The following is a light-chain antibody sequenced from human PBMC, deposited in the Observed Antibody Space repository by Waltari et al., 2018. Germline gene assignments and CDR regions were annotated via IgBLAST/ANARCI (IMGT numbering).Light chain of an antibody. CDR3: MQSLQTPLT. Sequence: DIVMTQSPLSLPVTPGEAASISCRSSQSLLHRNGHNYLDWYLPKPGQSPQLLIYLGSNRASGVPVGFSGSGSGTDFTLKISRVEAEDVGVYYCMQSLQTPLTFGGGTKVEIK. J-gene: IGKJ4*01. CDR2: LGS. V-gene: IGKV2-28*01. CDR1: QSLLHRNGHNY.